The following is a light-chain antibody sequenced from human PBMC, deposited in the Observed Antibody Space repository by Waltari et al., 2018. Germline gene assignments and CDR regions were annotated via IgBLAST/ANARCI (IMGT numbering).Light chain of an antibody. J-gene: IGLJ7*01. V-gene: IGLV1-51*02. CDR3: GTWDSSLSGAV. CDR2: EDS. Sequence: QSVLTQPPSVSAAPGQRVNISCPGGHPPIGHNYLLWYRQFPGTAPKLLIHEDSERPSGVPGRFSGSKSGTSATLDITGLQAGDEADYYCGTWDSSLSGAVFGGGTHLTVL. CDR1: HPPIGHNY.